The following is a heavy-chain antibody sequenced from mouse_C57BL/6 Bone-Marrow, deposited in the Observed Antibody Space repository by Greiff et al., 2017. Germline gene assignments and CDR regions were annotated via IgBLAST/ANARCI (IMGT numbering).Heavy chain of an antibody. CDR1: GFNIKDDY. D-gene: IGHD2-4*01. J-gene: IGHJ4*01. V-gene: IGHV14-4*01. CDR2: IDPENGDT. CDR3: TLYYDYGYAMDY. Sequence: EVKLVESGAELVRPGASVKLSCTASGFNIKDDYMHWVKQRPEQGLVWIGWIDPENGDTEYASKFQGKATITADTSSNTAYLQLSSLTSEDTAVYYCTLYYDYGYAMDYWGQGTSVTVSS.